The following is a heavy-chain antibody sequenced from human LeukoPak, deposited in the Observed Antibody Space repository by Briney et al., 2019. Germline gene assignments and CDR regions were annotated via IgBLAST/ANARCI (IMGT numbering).Heavy chain of an antibody. J-gene: IGHJ5*02. D-gene: IGHD6-13*01. CDR1: GYTFTGYY. Sequence: ASVKVSCKASGYTFTGYYMHWVRQAPGQGLEWMGWINPNSGGTNYAQKFQGRVTMTRDTSISTAYMELSRLRSDDTAVYYCARAGQYSSSRDWFDPWGQGTLVTVSS. CDR3: ARAGQYSSSRDWFDP. V-gene: IGHV1-2*02. CDR2: INPNSGGT.